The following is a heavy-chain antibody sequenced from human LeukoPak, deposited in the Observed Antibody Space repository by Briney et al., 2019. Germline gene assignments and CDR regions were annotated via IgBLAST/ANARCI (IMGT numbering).Heavy chain of an antibody. D-gene: IGHD3-22*01. CDR2: INPGAGTT. Sequence: GASVKVSCKASGYTFTNYYMNWVRHAPGQGLQWMGIINPGAGTTTYAQKFQGRVTMTRDTSISTAYMELSRLRSDDTAVYYCAREGEVDTMIVGYYFDYWGQGTLVTVSS. J-gene: IGHJ4*02. V-gene: IGHV1-46*01. CDR3: AREGEVDTMIVGYYFDY. CDR1: GYTFTNYY.